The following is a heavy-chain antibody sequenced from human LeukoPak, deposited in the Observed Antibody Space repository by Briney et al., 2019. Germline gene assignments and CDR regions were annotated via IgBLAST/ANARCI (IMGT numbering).Heavy chain of an antibody. CDR2: ISSSSSYI. CDR3: AAMAVAGTRRKDY. CDR1: GFTFRSYG. Sequence: GTSLRLSCAASGFTFRSYGMHWVRQAPGKGLEWVSSISSSSSYIYYADSVKGRFTISRDNAKNSLYLQMNSLRAEDTAVYYCAAMAVAGTRRKDYWGQGTLVTVSS. D-gene: IGHD6-19*01. J-gene: IGHJ4*02. V-gene: IGHV3-21*01.